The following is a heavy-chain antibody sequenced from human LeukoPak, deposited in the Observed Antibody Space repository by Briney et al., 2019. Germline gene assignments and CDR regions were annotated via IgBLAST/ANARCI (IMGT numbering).Heavy chain of an antibody. D-gene: IGHD3-22*01. CDR2: ISYDGSNK. Sequence: SGGSLRLSCAASGFTFSSYAMHWVRQAPGKGLEWVAVISYDGSNKYYADSVKGRFIISRDNSKNTLYLQMNSLRAEDTAVYYCAKVLQIIVVGGPFDYWGQGTLVTVSS. J-gene: IGHJ4*02. CDR3: AKVLQIIVVGGPFDY. CDR1: GFTFSSYA. V-gene: IGHV3-30*04.